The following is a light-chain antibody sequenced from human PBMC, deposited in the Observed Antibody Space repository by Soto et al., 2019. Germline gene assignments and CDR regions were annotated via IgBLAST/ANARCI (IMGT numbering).Light chain of an antibody. J-gene: IGKJ5*01. CDR3: QQYNNWPPIT. CDR2: DVS. CDR1: QSISGW. V-gene: IGKV1-5*01. Sequence: DTQMTQSPSTLSASVGDRVTITCRASQSISGWLAWYQQKPGKAPKLLIYDVSTRATGIPARFSGSGSGTEFTLTISSLQSEDFAVYYCQQYNNWPPITFGQGTRLEIK.